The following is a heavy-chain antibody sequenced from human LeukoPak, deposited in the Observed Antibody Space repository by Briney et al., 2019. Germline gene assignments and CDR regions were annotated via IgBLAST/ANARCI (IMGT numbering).Heavy chain of an antibody. V-gene: IGHV3-11*01. CDR2: ISSSGSTI. D-gene: IGHD2-2*01. CDR3: ARANIVVVPAAIRPTGNYYGMDV. J-gene: IGHJ6*02. CDR1: GGSFSGYY. Sequence: LSLTCAVYGGSFSGYYWSWIRQAPGKGLEWVSYISSSGSTIYYADSVKGRFTISRDNAKNSLYLQMNSLRAEDTAVYYCARANIVVVPAAIRPTGNYYGMDVWGQGTTVTVSS.